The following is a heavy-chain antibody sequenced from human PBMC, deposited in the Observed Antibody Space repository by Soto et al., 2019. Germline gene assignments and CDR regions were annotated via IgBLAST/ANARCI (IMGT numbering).Heavy chain of an antibody. CDR1: GGSISSGGYS. D-gene: IGHD3-3*01. V-gene: IGHV4-30-2*01. J-gene: IGHJ5*02. CDR3: ARAGITIFGASWFDP. Sequence: SETLSLTCAVSGGSISSGGYSWSWIRQPPGNGLEWIGYIYHSGSTYYNPSLKSRVTISVDRSKNQFSLKLSSVTAADTAVYYCARAGITIFGASWFDPWGQGTLVTVS. CDR2: IYHSGST.